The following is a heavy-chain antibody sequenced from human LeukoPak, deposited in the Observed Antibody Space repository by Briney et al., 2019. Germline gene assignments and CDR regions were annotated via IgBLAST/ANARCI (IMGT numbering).Heavy chain of an antibody. V-gene: IGHV3-7*01. CDR1: GFTFSTYW. D-gene: IGHD1-26*01. Sequence: GSLRLSRAASGFTFSTYWKGWVRQAPGTGLEWVANINRDASTMHYVDSVKGRFTISRDNAKNSLSLQMNSLRAEDTALYYCARDNGGSLDYWGQGTLVTVSS. CDR3: ARDNGGSLDY. CDR2: INRDASTM. J-gene: IGHJ4*02.